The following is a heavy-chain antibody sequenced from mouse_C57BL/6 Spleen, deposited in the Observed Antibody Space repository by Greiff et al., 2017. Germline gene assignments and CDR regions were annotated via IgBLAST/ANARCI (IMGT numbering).Heavy chain of an antibody. CDR2: ISSGSSTI. Sequence: DVMLVESGGGLVKPGGSLKLSCAASGFTFSDYGMHWVRQAPEKGLERVAYISSGSSTIYYADTVKGRFTISRDNAKNTLFLQMTSMRSEDTAMYYCARNLWFAYWGQGTLVTVSA. CDR1: GFTFSDYG. CDR3: ARNLWFAY. V-gene: IGHV5-17*01. J-gene: IGHJ3*01.